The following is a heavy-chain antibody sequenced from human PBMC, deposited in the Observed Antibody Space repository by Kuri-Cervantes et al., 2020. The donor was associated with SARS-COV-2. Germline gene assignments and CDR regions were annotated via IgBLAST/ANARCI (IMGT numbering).Heavy chain of an antibody. D-gene: IGHD6-13*01. J-gene: IGHJ4*02. CDR3: ARGIGIAAAGH. Sequence: GGSLRLSCAASGFTFSSYWMHWVRQAPGKGLVWVSRINSDGSSTSYADSVKGRFTISRDNAKNTLYLQMNGLRAEDTAVYYCARGIGIAAAGHWGQGALVTVSS. CDR1: GFTFSSYW. CDR2: INSDGSST. V-gene: IGHV3-74*01.